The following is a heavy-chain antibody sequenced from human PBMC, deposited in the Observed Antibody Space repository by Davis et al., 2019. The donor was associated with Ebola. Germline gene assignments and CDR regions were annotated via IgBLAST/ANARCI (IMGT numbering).Heavy chain of an antibody. V-gene: IGHV4-4*02. Sequence: SETLSLTCAVSGGSISSSNWWSWVRQPPGKGLKWIGYIYYSGSTNYNPSLKSRVTISVDTSKNQFSLKLSSVTAADTAVYYCARSYNWNDLDYWGQGTLVTVSS. D-gene: IGHD1-20*01. J-gene: IGHJ4*02. CDR1: GGSISSSNW. CDR3: ARSYNWNDLDY. CDR2: IYYSGST.